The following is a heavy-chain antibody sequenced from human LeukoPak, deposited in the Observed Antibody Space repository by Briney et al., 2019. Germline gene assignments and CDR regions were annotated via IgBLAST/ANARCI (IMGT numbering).Heavy chain of an antibody. V-gene: IGHV3-23*01. CDR3: AKAGAWAVAGNFDY. CDR1: GFTFSSYA. D-gene: IGHD6-19*01. CDR2: ISGSGVST. J-gene: IGHJ4*02. Sequence: GGSLRLSCAASGFTFSSYAMSWVRQAPGKGLEWVSAISGSGVSTYYADSVKGRFTISRDNSKNTLYLQMNSLRAEDTAVYYCAKAGAWAVAGNFDYWGQGTLVTVSS.